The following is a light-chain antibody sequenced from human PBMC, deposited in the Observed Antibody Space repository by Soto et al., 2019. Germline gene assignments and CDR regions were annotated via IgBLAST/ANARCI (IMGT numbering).Light chain of an antibody. V-gene: IGKV1-5*03. J-gene: IGKJ1*01. CDR2: KET. CDR1: QTISSW. CDR3: HHYNSYSEA. Sequence: DIQMTQSPSTLSGSVGARVTITCRASQTISSWLAWNQQKPGKDPKLLIYKETTLKSGFPSRFSGSGAGTEVNHSISDRQPDDFATYSCHHYNSYSEACGQGTKVDLK.